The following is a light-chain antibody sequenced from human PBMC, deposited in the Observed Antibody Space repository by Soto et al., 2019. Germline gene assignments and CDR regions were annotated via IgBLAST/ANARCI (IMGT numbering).Light chain of an antibody. CDR1: LPISNY. CDR3: QQSYSTPPWT. J-gene: IGKJ1*01. V-gene: IGKV1-39*01. Sequence: DIQMTHSPSPLPPSPAPRVTISCRASLPISNYLAWYQQKPGKAPKLLIYDASSLQTGVPSRFSGSGSGTDFSLTISSLQPEDFATYYCQQSYSTPPWTFGQGTKVDIK. CDR2: DAS.